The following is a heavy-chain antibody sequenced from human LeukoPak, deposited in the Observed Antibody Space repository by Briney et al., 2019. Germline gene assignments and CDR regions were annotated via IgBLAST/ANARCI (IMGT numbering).Heavy chain of an antibody. CDR1: GYTFTSYG. D-gene: IGHD1-1*01. CDR3: ARRQGTTLSFDY. V-gene: IGHV1-18*01. Sequence: ASVKVSCKASGYTFTSYGFSWVRQAPGQGLEWMGWINAYNGNTNYAQKLQGRVTMTTDTSTITAYMELRSLRFDDTAVYYCARRQGTTLSFDYWGQGTLVTVSS. J-gene: IGHJ4*02. CDR2: INAYNGNT.